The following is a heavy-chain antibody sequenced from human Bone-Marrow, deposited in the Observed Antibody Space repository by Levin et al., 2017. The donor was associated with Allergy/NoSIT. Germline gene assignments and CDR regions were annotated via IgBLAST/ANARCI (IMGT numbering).Heavy chain of an antibody. Sequence: GGSLRLSCAASGFIFSSYSLNWVRQAPGKGLEWVSYISSSSNAIYYADSVKGRFTISRDNAKNSLYLQMNSLRAEDTAVYYCARDRYYGSGVDYWGQGTLVTVSS. CDR2: ISSSSNAI. CDR3: ARDRYYGSGVDY. V-gene: IGHV3-48*04. CDR1: GFIFSSYS. J-gene: IGHJ4*02. D-gene: IGHD3-10*01.